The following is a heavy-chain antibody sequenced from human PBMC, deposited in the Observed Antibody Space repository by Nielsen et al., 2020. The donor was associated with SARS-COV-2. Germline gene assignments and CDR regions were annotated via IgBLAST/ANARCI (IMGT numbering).Heavy chain of an antibody. D-gene: IGHD6-13*01. V-gene: IGHV3-15*01. J-gene: IGHJ6*02. CDR3: STGGVAAVGTYYYYYGMDV. CDR2: IKSKVDGETT. Sequence: GESLKISCAASGFTFSNPWMNWVRQAPGKGLEWVGRIKSKVDGETTVYAAPVQGRFTISRDDSEMTLYLQMDSLEIEDTGVYYSSTGGVAAVGTYYYYYGMDVWGQGTTVAVSS. CDR1: GFTFSNPW.